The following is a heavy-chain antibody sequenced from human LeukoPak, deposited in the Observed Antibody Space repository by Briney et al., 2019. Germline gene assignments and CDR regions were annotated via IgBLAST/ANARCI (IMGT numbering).Heavy chain of an antibody. J-gene: IGHJ5*02. D-gene: IGHD6-19*01. CDR3: ARVAGWHWFDP. CDR1: GFTFSSYA. CDR2: IRPSGDNT. Sequence: PGGSLRPSCAASGFTFSSYAMTWVRQAPGRGREGGSSIRPSGDNTYYGDSVKGRFTISRDNSKNTVCLQMNNMRVDDTAVYYCARVAGWHWFDPWGQGTLVTVSS. V-gene: IGHV3-23*01.